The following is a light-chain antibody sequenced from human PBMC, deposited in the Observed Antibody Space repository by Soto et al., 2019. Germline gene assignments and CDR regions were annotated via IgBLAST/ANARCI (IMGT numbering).Light chain of an antibody. CDR3: QQYNNWPPQWT. Sequence: EIVMTQSPATLSVSPGERATLSCRASQSVSSNLAWYQQKPGQAPRLLIYGASTRATGIPARFSGSGSRTEFTLTISSLQSEDFAVYYCQQYNNWPPQWTFGQWTKGDIK. CDR2: GAS. V-gene: IGKV3-15*01. CDR1: QSVSSN. J-gene: IGKJ1*01.